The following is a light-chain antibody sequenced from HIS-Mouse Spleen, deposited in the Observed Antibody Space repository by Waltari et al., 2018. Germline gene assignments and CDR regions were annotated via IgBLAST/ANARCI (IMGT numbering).Light chain of an antibody. V-gene: IGLV3-10*01. CDR3: YSTDSSGNHWV. J-gene: IGLJ3*02. Sequence: SYELTQPPSVSVSPGQTARITCSGDALPKKYAYWYQQKSGQAPVLVIYEDSKRPSGIPEGFYGSSSGTMATLTISGAQVEDEADYCCYSTDSSGNHWVFGGGTKLTVL. CDR1: ALPKKY. CDR2: EDS.